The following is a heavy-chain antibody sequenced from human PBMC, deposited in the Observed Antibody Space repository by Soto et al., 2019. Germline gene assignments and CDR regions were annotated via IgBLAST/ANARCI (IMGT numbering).Heavy chain of an antibody. V-gene: IGHV4-34*01. CDR1: GGSFSGYY. D-gene: IGHD2-8*02. CDR2: INHSGST. CDR3: ARDKITGLFDY. Sequence: QVQLQQWGAGRLKPSETLSLTCAVYGGSFSGYYWTWIRQPPGTGLEWIGEINHSGSTNYNPSLKSRVTISVDTSKNQFHLKLTSVTAADTAVYYCARDKITGLFDYWGQGTLVTVSS. J-gene: IGHJ4*02.